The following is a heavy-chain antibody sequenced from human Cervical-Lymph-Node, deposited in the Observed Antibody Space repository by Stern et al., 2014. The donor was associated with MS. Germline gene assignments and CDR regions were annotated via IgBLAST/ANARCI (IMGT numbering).Heavy chain of an antibody. CDR3: TRAVGGVGRE. Sequence: VQLVESGPEVKKPGASVMVSCKTSGYTFTNYYIHWVRQDPGQGLEWMGIINPNGSVTASAQKFQGRLTMTRDTSTTTVYMRLITLTSEDTAMYYCTRAVGGVGREWGQGTLVFVSS. CDR2: INPNGSVT. D-gene: IGHD3-16*01. V-gene: IGHV1-46*01. J-gene: IGHJ4*02. CDR1: GYTFTNYY.